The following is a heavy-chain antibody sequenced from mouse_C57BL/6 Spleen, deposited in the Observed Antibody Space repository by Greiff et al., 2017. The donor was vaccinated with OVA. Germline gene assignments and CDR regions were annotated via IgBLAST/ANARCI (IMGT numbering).Heavy chain of an antibody. J-gene: IGHJ2*01. V-gene: IGHV1-62-2*01. CDR1: GYTFTEYT. CDR2: FYPGSGSI. Sequence: VQLQQSGAELVKPGASVKLSCKASGYTFTEYTIHWVKQRSGQGLEWIGWFYPGSGSIKYNEKFKDKATLTADKSSSTVYMELSRLTSEDSAVYFCARDEERNYVGYSYYSEYWGQGTTLTVSS. D-gene: IGHD2-3*01. CDR3: ARDEERNYVGYSYYSEY.